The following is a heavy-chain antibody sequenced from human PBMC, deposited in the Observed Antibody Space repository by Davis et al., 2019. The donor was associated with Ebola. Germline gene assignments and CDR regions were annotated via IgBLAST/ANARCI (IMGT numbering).Heavy chain of an antibody. D-gene: IGHD3-10*01. V-gene: IGHV3-43*02. CDR2: IRRDGGST. J-gene: IGHJ6*02. CDR1: GFTLNDYA. CDR3: AKDITMVRGVVFYYYGMDV. Sequence: WVPSGFTLNDYARQWVRQAPGKGLECVSLIRRDGGSTYYADSVKGRFTISRDNSKNSLYLQMNSLRTEDTALYYCAKDITMVRGVVFYYYGMDVWGQGTTVTVSS.